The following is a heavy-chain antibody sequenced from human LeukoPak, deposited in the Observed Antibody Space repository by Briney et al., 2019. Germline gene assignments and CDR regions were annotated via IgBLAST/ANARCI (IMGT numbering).Heavy chain of an antibody. CDR2: ISGSGGST. CDR1: GFTFSSYA. Sequence: GGSLRLSCAASGFTFSSYAMSWVRQAPGKGLEWVSAISGSGGSTYYADSVKGRFTISRDNSKNTLSLQMNSLRAEDTAIYYCARDLSEKYCIDYWGQGTLVTVSS. V-gene: IGHV3-23*01. CDR3: ARDLSEKYCIDY. J-gene: IGHJ4*02. D-gene: IGHD2-8*02.